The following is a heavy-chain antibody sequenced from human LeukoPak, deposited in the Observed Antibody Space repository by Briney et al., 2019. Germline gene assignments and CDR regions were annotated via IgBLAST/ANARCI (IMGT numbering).Heavy chain of an antibody. V-gene: IGHV3-48*03. CDR3: ARDTKDY. J-gene: IGHJ4*02. Sequence: GGSLRLSCEASGFTFRNYEMNWVRQAPGKGLEWISYITTTGDRVQYADSVKGRFTISRDNAKNSLYLEMNSLRAEDTGVYFCARDTKDYWSQGSLVVVSS. D-gene: IGHD2-2*01. CDR1: GFTFRNYE. CDR2: ITTTGDRV.